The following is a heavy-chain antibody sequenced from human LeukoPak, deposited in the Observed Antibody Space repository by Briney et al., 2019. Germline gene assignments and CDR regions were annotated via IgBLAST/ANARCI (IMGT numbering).Heavy chain of an antibody. V-gene: IGHV3-7*03. CDR3: ARGVYYFDY. Sequence: GGSLRLSCAASGFTFNADWISWVRQAPGKGLEWVANIKEDGSEIYYVDSVKGRFTISRDNAKNSLYLQMNSLRAEDTAVYYCARGVYYFDYWGQGTLVTVSS. CDR1: GFTFNADW. CDR2: IKEDGSEI. J-gene: IGHJ4*02. D-gene: IGHD2/OR15-2a*01.